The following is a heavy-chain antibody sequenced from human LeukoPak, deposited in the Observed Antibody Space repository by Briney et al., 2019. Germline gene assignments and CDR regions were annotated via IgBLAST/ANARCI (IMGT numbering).Heavy chain of an antibody. J-gene: IGHJ4*02. CDR3: ARANYYYDSSGYYYNYYFDS. V-gene: IGHV4-30-2*01. CDR2: IYRSGTT. Sequence: SQTLSLTCGVSGDSSSSGSFAWSWIRQPPGKGLEWIGYIYRSGTTHYNPSLKSRVTISADRSKNQFSLRLSSMTAAGTAVYYCARANYYYDSSGYYYNYYFDSWGQGALVTVSS. D-gene: IGHD3-22*01. CDR1: GDSSSSGSFA.